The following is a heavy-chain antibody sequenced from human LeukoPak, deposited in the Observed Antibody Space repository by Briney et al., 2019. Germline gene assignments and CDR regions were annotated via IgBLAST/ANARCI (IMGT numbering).Heavy chain of an antibody. J-gene: IGHJ4*02. CDR3: AKPPEVGATVGYFDY. CDR1: GFTFSSYG. Sequence: PGGSLRLSCAASGFTFSSYGMHWVRQAPGKGLEWVALISFDGSNQYYADSVKGRITISRDNSKNTLYLQMSSLRADDTALYYCAKPPEVGATVGYFDYWGQGTLVTVSS. V-gene: IGHV3-30*18. D-gene: IGHD1-26*01. CDR2: ISFDGSNQ.